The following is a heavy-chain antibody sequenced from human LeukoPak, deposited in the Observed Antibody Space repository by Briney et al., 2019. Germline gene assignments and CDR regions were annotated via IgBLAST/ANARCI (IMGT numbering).Heavy chain of an antibody. CDR1: GGSISSGEYY. Sequence: PSETLSLTCTVSGGSISSGEYYWSWIRQPPGKGLEWIGYIYYSGSTYCNPSLESRVTISIDTSKNQFSLKVSSVTAADTAVYYCARVSTEGDELMGPLDYWGQGTLVTVST. V-gene: IGHV4-30-4*01. CDR3: ARVSTEGDELMGPLDY. D-gene: IGHD5-24*01. CDR2: IYYSGST. J-gene: IGHJ4*02.